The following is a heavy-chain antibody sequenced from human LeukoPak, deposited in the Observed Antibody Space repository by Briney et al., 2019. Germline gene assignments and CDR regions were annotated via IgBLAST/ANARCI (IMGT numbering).Heavy chain of an antibody. CDR3: ARHGSSSWYY. D-gene: IGHD6-13*01. CDR2: IYYSGST. J-gene: IGHJ4*02. V-gene: IGHV4-59*08. CDR1: GGSISSYY. Sequence: SETLSLTCTVSGGSISSYYWSWIRQPPGKGLEWIGYIYYSGSTNYNPSLKSRVTISVDTSKNQFSLKLSSVTAADTAVYYCARHGSSSWYYWGQGTLVTVSS.